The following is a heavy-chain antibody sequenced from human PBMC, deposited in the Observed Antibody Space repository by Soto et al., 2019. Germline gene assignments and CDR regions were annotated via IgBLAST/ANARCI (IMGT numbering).Heavy chain of an antibody. CDR3: ARGVTAGVEY. CDR2: MQPSSGRT. V-gene: IGHV1-8*01. Sequence: WVQQKKKQGLEWMGWMQPSSGRTGYAQKVQGRVTMTRDTSINTAYMELSSLTSVDTAFYYCARGVTAGVEYWGQGTLV. D-gene: IGHD1-26*01. J-gene: IGHJ4*02.